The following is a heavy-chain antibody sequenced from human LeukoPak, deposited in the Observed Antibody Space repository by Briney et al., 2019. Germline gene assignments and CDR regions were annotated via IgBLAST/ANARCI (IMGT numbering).Heavy chain of an antibody. V-gene: IGHV1-24*01. CDR3: ARASYQPRTVDY. D-gene: IGHD2-2*01. CDR2: FDPEDGET. CDR1: GYTLTELS. J-gene: IGHJ4*02. Sequence: ASVKVSCKVSGYTLTELSMHWVRQAPGKGLEWMGGFDPEDGETIYAQKFQGRVTMTEDTSTDTAYMELSSLRSEDTAVYYCARASYQPRTVDYWGQGTLVTVSS.